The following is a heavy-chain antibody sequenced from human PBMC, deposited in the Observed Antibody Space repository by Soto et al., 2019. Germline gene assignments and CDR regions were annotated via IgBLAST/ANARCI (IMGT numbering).Heavy chain of an antibody. CDR2: MSYDGSRQ. J-gene: IGHJ4*02. CDR3: AKGAWYGSSSSSDS. D-gene: IGHD6-6*01. Sequence: QVQLVESGGGVVQPGRSLRLSCAASGSSLINYDMHRVRQAPGKGLEWVAVMSYDGSRQFYADFVRGRFSVSRDISKSALYLQMSSLRIEDTAIYYCAKGAWYGSSSSSDSWGQGTHVTVSS. V-gene: IGHV3-30*18. CDR1: GSSLINYD.